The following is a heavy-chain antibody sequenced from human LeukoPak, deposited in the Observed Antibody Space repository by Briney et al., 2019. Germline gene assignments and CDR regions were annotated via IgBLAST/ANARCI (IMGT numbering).Heavy chain of an antibody. V-gene: IGHV3-48*03. CDR2: ISNSGRTI. Sequence: GGSLRISCAASGFTFSSYEMKWVRQAPGKGLEWVSYISNSGRTIFYADSVKGRFTVSRDNAKNSLYLQMNSLRAEDTAAYYCVRRYCSSTSCTLDSWGQGTLVTVSS. J-gene: IGHJ4*02. CDR3: VRRYCSSTSCTLDS. D-gene: IGHD2-2*01. CDR1: GFTFSSYE.